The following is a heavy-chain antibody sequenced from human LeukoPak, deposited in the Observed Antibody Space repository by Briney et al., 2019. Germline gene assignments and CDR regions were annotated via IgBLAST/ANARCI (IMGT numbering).Heavy chain of an antibody. CDR1: GFTFRSYA. V-gene: IGHV3-23*01. Sequence: GGSLRLSCAASGFTFRSYAMNWVRQAPGKGLEWVSAISGTGDSPHYADSVKGRFTISRDNSKNTLYLQMNSLRAEDTAFYYCAKDIGWFDSWGQGTLVTVSS. CDR2: ISGTGDSP. CDR3: AKDIGWFDS. J-gene: IGHJ5*01.